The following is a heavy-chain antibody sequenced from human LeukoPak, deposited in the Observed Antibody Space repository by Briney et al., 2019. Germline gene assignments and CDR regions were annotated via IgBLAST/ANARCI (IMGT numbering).Heavy chain of an antibody. Sequence: SVKVSCKASGGTFSSYAISWVRQAPGQGLEWMGRIIPIFGTANYAQKFQGRVTITTDESTSTAYMELSRLRSDDTAVYYCARHPGTAVYSFDYWGQGTLVSVSS. J-gene: IGHJ4*02. V-gene: IGHV1-69*05. CDR2: IIPIFGTA. CDR1: GGTFSSYA. CDR3: ARHPGTAVYSFDY. D-gene: IGHD3-10*01.